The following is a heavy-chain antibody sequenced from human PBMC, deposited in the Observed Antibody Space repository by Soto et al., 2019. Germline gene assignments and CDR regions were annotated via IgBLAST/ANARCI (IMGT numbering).Heavy chain of an antibody. CDR1: GLTFSSYA. CDR3: AKLTYPSDSTGYYYERVSGWIDS. J-gene: IGHJ5*01. Sequence: EVQLLESGGGLIQPGGPLSLSCEPSGLTFSSYAMAWVRQAPGKGLDGVPGIGAVGVTANLADSVEGRCTISRDNSKSTLYLQMNSLRAEDTAVYYCAKLTYPSDSTGYYYERVSGWIDSWGQGTLVTVSS. V-gene: IGHV3-23*01. CDR2: IGAVGVTA. D-gene: IGHD3-22*01.